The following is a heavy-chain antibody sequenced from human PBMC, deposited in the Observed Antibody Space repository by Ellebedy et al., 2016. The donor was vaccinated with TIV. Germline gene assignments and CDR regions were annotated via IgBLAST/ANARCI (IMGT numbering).Heavy chain of an antibody. CDR1: GFTFDDYA. CDR3: AKKSEDRSGCLDV. V-gene: IGHV3-23*01. CDR2: ISGSGGST. Sequence: GESLKISXAASGFTFDDYAMSWVRQAPGKGLEWVSAISGSGGSTYYADSVKGRFTISRDNSKNTLYLQMNSLRAEDTAVYYCAKKSEDRSGCLDVWGQGTTVTVSS. J-gene: IGHJ6*02. D-gene: IGHD6-19*01.